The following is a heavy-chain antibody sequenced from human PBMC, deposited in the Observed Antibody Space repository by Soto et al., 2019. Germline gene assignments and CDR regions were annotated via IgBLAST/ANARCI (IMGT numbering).Heavy chain of an antibody. J-gene: IGHJ4*02. Sequence: GESLKISCKGSGYNFAGYWIAWVRQMPGKGLELMGIIYPSDSDTRYRPSFQGQVTISADKSTSSAYLQWSSLRASDTAMYYCARGGVSTRTFDHWGQGTPVTVSS. CDR1: GYNFAGYW. CDR2: IYPSDSDT. D-gene: IGHD3-3*01. V-gene: IGHV5-51*01. CDR3: ARGGVSTRTFDH.